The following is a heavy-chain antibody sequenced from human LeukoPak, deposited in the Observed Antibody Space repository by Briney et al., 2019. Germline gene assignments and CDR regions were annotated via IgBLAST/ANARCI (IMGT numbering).Heavy chain of an antibody. CDR2: ISYDGSNK. V-gene: IGHV3-30*04. J-gene: IGHJ4*02. CDR3: ASSKGFDY. Sequence: GRSLRLSCAASGFTFSNFAVHWVRQAPGKGLEWVAVISYDGSNKYYADSVKGRFTISRDNSKNRLYLQMNSLRAEDTAVYYCASSKGFDYWGQGTLVTVSS. CDR1: GFTFSNFA.